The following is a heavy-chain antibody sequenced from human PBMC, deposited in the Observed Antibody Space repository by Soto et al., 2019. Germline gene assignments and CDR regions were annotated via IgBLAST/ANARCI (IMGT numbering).Heavy chain of an antibody. CDR3: AASDSSSWQHDY. D-gene: IGHD6-13*01. V-gene: IGHV1-69*01. CDR2: IIPIFDTA. CDR1: GDSFSSYA. J-gene: IGHJ4*02. Sequence: QVQLVQSGAEMKKPGSSVKVSCKVSGDSFSSYAISWVRQAPGEGLEWVGGIIPIFDTANYAQNFQCRVTITAVESTTTAYLEVTRLRPQDTAVCYCAASDSSSWQHDYWGQGTLITVSS.